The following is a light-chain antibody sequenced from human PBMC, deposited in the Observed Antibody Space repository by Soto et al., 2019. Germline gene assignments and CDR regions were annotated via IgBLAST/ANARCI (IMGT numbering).Light chain of an antibody. CDR3: AAWDDNLNADV. Sequence: QSVLTQPPSTSSTPGQTVTISCSGSTSNIGTFYVSWYQHLPGTAPKLLIYIGDQRASGVSDRFSASKSGTSASLAISGLRSDDEADYYCAAWDDNLNADVFGSGTKLTVL. CDR1: TSNIGTFY. CDR2: IGD. V-gene: IGLV1-47*02. J-gene: IGLJ1*01.